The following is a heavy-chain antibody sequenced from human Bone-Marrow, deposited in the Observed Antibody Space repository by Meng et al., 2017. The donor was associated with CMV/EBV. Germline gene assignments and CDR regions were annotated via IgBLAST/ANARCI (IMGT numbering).Heavy chain of an antibody. V-gene: IGHV3-15*01. CDR3: TRSDHRYCSGVNCPIDS. CDR1: GFTFSNAW. Sequence: GESLKISCAASGFTFSNAWMSWVRQAPGKGLEWVGRIKSKTDGGTTDYAAPVKGRFTISRDDSNSIAYLQMNSLKSDDTAVYYCTRSDHRYCSGVNCPIDSWGQGTLVTVSS. D-gene: IGHD2-15*01. J-gene: IGHJ4*02. CDR2: IKSKTDGGTT.